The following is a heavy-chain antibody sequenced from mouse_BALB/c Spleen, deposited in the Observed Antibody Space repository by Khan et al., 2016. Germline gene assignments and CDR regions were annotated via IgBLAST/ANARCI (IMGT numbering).Heavy chain of an antibody. Sequence: QVQLQQSGAELARPGASVKLSCKASGYTFTSYWMQWVKQRPGQGLEWIGAIYTGDGDTRYNQKFKGKATLTADKSSSPAYMQLNSLASEDSAVYSCACYYGSSYDYFDYWGQGTTLTVSS. V-gene: IGHV1-87*01. CDR2: IYTGDGDT. CDR3: ACYYGSSYDYFDY. CDR1: GYTFTSYW. J-gene: IGHJ2*01. D-gene: IGHD1-1*01.